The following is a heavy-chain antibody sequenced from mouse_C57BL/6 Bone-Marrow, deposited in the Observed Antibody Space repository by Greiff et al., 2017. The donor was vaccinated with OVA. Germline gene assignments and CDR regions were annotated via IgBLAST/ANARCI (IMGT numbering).Heavy chain of an antibody. J-gene: IGHJ4*01. CDR2: INPSSGYT. V-gene: IGHV1-7*01. Sequence: VQLQESGAELAKPGASVKLSCKASGYTFTSYWMHWVKQRPGQGLEWIGYINPSSGYTKYNQKFKVKATLTADKSSSTAYMQLSSLTYEDSAVYYCARAGGYYAMDYWGQGTSVTVSS. CDR1: GYTFTSYW. D-gene: IGHD4-1*01. CDR3: ARAGGYYAMDY.